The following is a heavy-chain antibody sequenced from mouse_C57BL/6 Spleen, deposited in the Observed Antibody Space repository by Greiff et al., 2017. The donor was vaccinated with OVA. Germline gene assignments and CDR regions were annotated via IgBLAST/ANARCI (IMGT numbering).Heavy chain of an antibody. D-gene: IGHD2-2*01. J-gene: IGHJ2*01. CDR3: VLVPLEGYHY. Sequence: EVQLQQSGPELVKPGASVKISCKASGYTFTDYYMNWVKQSHGKSLEWIGDINPNNGGTSYNQKFKGKATLTVDKSSSTAYMELRSLTSEDSAVYYCVLVPLEGYHYWGQGTTLTVSS. CDR2: INPNNGGT. V-gene: IGHV1-26*01. CDR1: GYTFTDYY.